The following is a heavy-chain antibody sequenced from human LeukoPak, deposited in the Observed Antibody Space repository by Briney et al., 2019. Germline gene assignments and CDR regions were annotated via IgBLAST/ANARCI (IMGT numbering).Heavy chain of an antibody. CDR2: IYYSGNT. Sequence: SETLSLTCTVSGVSISSSNSYWGWIRQPPGKGLEWIGSIYYSGNTYYNPSLKSRVTISVDTSKSQFSLKLSSVTAADTAVYYCASLRRITMVRGVIKPRRDLYDYWGQGTLVTVSS. V-gene: IGHV4-39*07. CDR3: ASLRRITMVRGVIKPRRDLYDY. D-gene: IGHD3-10*01. CDR1: GVSISSSNSY. J-gene: IGHJ4*02.